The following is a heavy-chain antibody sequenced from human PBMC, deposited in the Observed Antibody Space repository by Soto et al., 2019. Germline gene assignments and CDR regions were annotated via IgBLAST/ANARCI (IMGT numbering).Heavy chain of an antibody. V-gene: IGHV4-59*03. Sequence: QVQLQESGPGLVKPSETLSLTCTVSGGSISSYHWSWIRQPPGKGLEWIGHIFYSGSTDYSPSLKSRVTISVDTSKSQFSLKLTSVAAADTAVYYCATYGGNSPQYFQHWGQGTLVTVSS. CDR3: ATYGGNSPQYFQH. D-gene: IGHD4-17*01. CDR1: GGSISSYH. J-gene: IGHJ1*01. CDR2: IFYSGST.